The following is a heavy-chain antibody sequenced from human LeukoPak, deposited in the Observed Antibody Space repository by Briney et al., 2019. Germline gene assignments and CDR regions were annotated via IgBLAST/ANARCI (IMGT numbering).Heavy chain of an antibody. J-gene: IGHJ5*02. CDR2: FDPEDGET. Sequence: GASVKVSCKVSGYTLTELSMHWVRQALGKGLEWMGGFDPEDGETIYAQKFQGRVTMTEDTSTDTAYMELSSLRSEDTAVYYCATSSGYYYGWFDPWGQGTLVTVSS. V-gene: IGHV1-24*01. CDR1: GYTLTELS. D-gene: IGHD3-22*01. CDR3: ATSSGYYYGWFDP.